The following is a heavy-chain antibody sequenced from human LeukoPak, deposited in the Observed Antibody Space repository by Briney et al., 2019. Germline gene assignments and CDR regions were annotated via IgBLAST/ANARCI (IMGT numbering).Heavy chain of an antibody. Sequence: SETLSLTCTVSGGSINGYYWSWVRQPPGKGLECIGYIYYNGGTNYNPSLKSRVTISVDSSKNQFSLKLTSVTAADTAVYYCARVVVAATPHYDYWGQGTLVTVSS. CDR3: ARVVVAATPHYDY. V-gene: IGHV4-59*01. CDR1: GGSINGYY. CDR2: IYYNGGT. J-gene: IGHJ4*02. D-gene: IGHD2-15*01.